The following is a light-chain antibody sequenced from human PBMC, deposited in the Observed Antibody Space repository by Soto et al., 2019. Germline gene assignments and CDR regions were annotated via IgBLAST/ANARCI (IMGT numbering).Light chain of an antibody. CDR1: SEHSRYA. Sequence: QLVLTQSPSASASLGASVKLTCTLSSEHSRYAIAWHQEQPEKGPRYLMKINSDGSHSKGDGIPDRFSGSSSGAERYLTISSLQSEDEADYYCQAWGSGVQVFGGGTKLTAL. CDR3: QAWGSGVQV. CDR2: INSDGSH. J-gene: IGLJ2*01. V-gene: IGLV4-69*01.